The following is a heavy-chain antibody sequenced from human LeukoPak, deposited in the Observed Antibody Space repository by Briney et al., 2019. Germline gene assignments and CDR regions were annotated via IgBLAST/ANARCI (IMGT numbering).Heavy chain of an antibody. J-gene: IGHJ4*02. V-gene: IGHV3-23*01. Sequence: GGSLRLSCVASRFTFSSYAMTWVRQAPGKGLEWVSSISSSGGSTYYADSVRGRFTISRDNSKNTLYLQMNSLRAEDTAIYYCAKDLVTGSLDYWGQGTLVTVSS. CDR2: ISSSGGST. CDR3: AKDLVTGSLDY. CDR1: RFTFSSYA. D-gene: IGHD3-10*01.